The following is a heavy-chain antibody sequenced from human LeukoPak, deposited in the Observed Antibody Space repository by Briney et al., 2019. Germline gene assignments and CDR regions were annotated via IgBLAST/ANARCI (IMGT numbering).Heavy chain of an antibody. D-gene: IGHD3-10*01. CDR1: GFTFSSYA. CDR2: ISGSGGST. CDR3: AKEGYYYGSGSGGNWFDP. Sequence: GGSLRLSCAASGFTFSSYAMSWVRQAPGKGLEWVSAISGSGGSTYYADSVKGRFTISRDNSKNTLYLQMNSLRAEDTAVYYCAKEGYYYGSGSGGNWFDPWGQGTLVTVSS. J-gene: IGHJ5*02. V-gene: IGHV3-23*01.